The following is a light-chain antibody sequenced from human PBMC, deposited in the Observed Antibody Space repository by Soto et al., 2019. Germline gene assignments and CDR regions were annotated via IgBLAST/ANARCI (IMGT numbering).Light chain of an antibody. CDR2: GAS. CDR3: QQYTTSPFT. J-gene: IGKJ3*01. Sequence: EIVLTHSPGTLSLSPGERATLYCMASQSVGSNYLAWYQQKPGQAPRVLIYGASSRATGIPDRFSGSGSGADFPLTISRLEPEDFEVYYCQQYTTSPFTFGPGTKVDIK. V-gene: IGKV3-20*01. CDR1: QSVGSNY.